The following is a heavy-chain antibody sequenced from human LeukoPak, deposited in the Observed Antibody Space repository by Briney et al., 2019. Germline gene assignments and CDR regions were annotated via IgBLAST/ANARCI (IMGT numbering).Heavy chain of an antibody. CDR2: ISYDGSNK. J-gene: IGHJ3*02. Sequence: GGSLRLSCAASGLTFSSYGMHWVRQAPGKGLEWVAVISYDGSNKYYADSVKGRFTISRDNSKNTLYLQMNSLRAEDTAVYYCAKSANYYDSSGYPRPDAFDIWGQGTMVTVSS. CDR3: AKSANYYDSSGYPRPDAFDI. D-gene: IGHD3-22*01. CDR1: GLTFSSYG. V-gene: IGHV3-30*18.